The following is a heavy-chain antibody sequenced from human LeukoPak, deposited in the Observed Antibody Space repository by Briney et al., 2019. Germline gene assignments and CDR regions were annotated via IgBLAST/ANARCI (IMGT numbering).Heavy chain of an antibody. J-gene: IGHJ4*02. CDR3: AREEYRGYDVGY. CDR1: GFTLSNSW. CDR2: IDPDGNT. D-gene: IGHD5-12*01. Sequence: GGPLRLSCAASGFTLSNSWMHWVRQAPGKGLVWVSRIDPDGNTDYADPVKGRFTISRDNSKNTLYLQMNSPRAEDTAVYYCAREEYRGYDVGYWGQGDLVTVSS. V-gene: IGHV3-74*01.